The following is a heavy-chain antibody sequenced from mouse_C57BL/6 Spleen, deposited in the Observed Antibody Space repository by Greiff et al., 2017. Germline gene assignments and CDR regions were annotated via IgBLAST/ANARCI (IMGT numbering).Heavy chain of an antibody. J-gene: IGHJ4*01. CDR1: GYTFTSYW. CDR2: IYPSDSET. Sequence: QVQLKQPGAELVRPGSSVKLSCKASGYTFTSYWMDWVKQRPGQGLEWIGNIYPSDSETHYNQKFKDKATLTVDKSSSTAYMQLSSLTSEDSAVYYCAREGTDYAMDYWGQGTSVTVSS. V-gene: IGHV1-61*01. CDR3: AREGTDYAMDY.